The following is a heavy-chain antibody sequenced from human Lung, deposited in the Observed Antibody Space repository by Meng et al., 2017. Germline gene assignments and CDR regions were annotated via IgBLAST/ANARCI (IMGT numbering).Heavy chain of an antibody. J-gene: IGHJ6*02. CDR3: ARPGGVTGMKMDV. CDR2: IYLGDSDT. CDR1: GFSFTSYG. D-gene: IGHD1-20*01. Sequence: GGSLRLSCKGSGFSFTSYGIGWVRQMPGKCLECIGIIYLGDSDTRSSPSFQGQVTISADKSIRTAYLQWSSLKASDTAMYYCARPGGVTGMKMDVWGQGTTVTVSS. V-gene: IGHV5-51*01.